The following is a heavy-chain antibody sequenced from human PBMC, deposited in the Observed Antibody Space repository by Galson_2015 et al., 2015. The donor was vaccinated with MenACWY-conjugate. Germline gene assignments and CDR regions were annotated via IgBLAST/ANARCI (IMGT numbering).Heavy chain of an antibody. V-gene: IGHV1-3*01. CDR2: INAGNGNT. Sequence: SVKVSCKASGYTFTTYSIHWVRQAPGQGLEWMGGINAGNGNTKYSQNFQGRVTITRDTSATTAYMELSSLRSEDTAVYYCSRSPKVVVPAAFFDSWGQGTLVTVSS. CDR1: GYTFTTYS. D-gene: IGHD2-2*01. CDR3: SRSPKVVVPAAFFDS. J-gene: IGHJ4*02.